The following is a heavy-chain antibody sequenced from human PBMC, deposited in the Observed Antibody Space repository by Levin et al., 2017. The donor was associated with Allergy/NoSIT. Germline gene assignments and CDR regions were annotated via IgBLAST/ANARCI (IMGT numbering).Heavy chain of an antibody. CDR3: AKVARDDYGDYGNDY. D-gene: IGHD4-17*01. CDR1: GFTFSSYA. Sequence: GGSLRLSCAASGFTFSSYAMSWVCQAPGKGLEWVSAISGTGGNTHYADSVKGRFTISRDNSKNTLYLQMNSLRVEDTAVYYCAKVARDDYGDYGNDYWGQGTLVTVSS. CDR2: ISGTGGNT. J-gene: IGHJ4*02. V-gene: IGHV3-23*01.